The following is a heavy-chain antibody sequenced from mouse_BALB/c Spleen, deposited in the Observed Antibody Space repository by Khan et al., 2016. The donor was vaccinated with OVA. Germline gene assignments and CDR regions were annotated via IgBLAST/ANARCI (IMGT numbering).Heavy chain of an antibody. D-gene: IGHD1-2*01. CDR2: INYSGST. V-gene: IGHV3-8*02. Sequence: EVQLQESGPSLVKISQTLSLTCSVTGDSITGGYWNWIRKFPGNKLEYMGHINYSGSTYYNPSLKSRISLTRDTSKNQYFLQLNSVTTEDTATYDCARYNGFYYFDYWGQGTTLTVSS. CDR3: ARYNGFYYFDY. J-gene: IGHJ2*01. CDR1: GDSITGGY.